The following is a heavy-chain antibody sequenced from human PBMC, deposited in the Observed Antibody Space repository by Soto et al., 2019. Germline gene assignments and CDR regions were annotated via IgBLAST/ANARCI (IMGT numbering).Heavy chain of an antibody. CDR2: IIPIFGTA. CDR3: ARDGYSYGVHGMDV. D-gene: IGHD5-18*01. CDR1: GGTFSSYA. J-gene: IGHJ6*02. V-gene: IGHV1-69*13. Sequence: SVKVPCKASGGTFSSYAISWVRQAPGQGLEWMGGIIPIFGTANYAQKFQGRVPITADESTSTAYMELSSLRSEDTAVYYCARDGYSYGVHGMDVWGLGTTVTVSS.